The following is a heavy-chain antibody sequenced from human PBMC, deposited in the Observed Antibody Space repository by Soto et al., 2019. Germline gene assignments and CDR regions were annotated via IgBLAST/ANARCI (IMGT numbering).Heavy chain of an antibody. Sequence: SVKESRKGSGCTFSSDSFSWVRQAPGQGLEWMGGIIPMFDTPIYAQKFQDRVTITADESTSTAYMQLSSLRSGDTAVYYCARSGGLDRDFTYWRQGSLVTVSS. D-gene: IGHD2-15*01. CDR3: ARSGGLDRDFTY. CDR1: GCTFSSDS. V-gene: IGHV1-69*01. J-gene: IGHJ4*02. CDR2: IIPMFDTP.